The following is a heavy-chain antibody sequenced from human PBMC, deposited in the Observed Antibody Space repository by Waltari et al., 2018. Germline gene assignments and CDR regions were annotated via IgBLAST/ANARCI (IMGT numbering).Heavy chain of an antibody. V-gene: IGHV4-39*07. D-gene: IGHD6-6*01. Sequence: QLQLQESGPGLVKPSETLSLTCTVSGGSISSSSYYWGWLRQPPGKGLEWIGSIYYSGSTYYTPSLKSRVTISVDTSKNQFSLKLSSVTAADTAVYYCARAPPFSSSNYFDYWGQGTLVTVSS. CDR1: GGSISSSSYY. CDR2: IYYSGST. CDR3: ARAPPFSSSNYFDY. J-gene: IGHJ4*02.